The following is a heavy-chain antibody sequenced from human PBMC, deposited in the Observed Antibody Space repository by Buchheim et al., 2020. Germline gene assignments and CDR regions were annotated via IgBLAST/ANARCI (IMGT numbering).Heavy chain of an antibody. CDR3: AKETVTAGAGYYGMDV. V-gene: IGHV3-23*01. J-gene: IGHJ6*01. D-gene: IGHD4-17*01. CDR1: GFPFSSYA. Sequence: EVQLLESGGGLIQPGGSLRLSCAASGFPFSSYAMSWVRQAPGKGLEWVSSFSGSSGTTYYADCVKGRFTISRDNSKNELYLPMNSLRAGDTAVYYCAKETVTAGAGYYGMDVWGQGTT. CDR2: FSGSSGTT.